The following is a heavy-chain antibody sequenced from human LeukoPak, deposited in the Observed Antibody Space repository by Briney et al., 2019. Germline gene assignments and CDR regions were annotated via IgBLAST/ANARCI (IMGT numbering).Heavy chain of an antibody. CDR1: GYTFTGYY. CDR2: INPNSGGT. CDR3: ARSPFYCGGDCYMFDY. Sequence: ASVKVSCKASGYTFTGYYIHWVRQAPGQGLEWMGWINPNSGGTNYAQKFQGRVTMTRDTSISTAYMELSRLRSDDTAVYYCARSPFYCGGDCYMFDYWGQGTLVTVSS. J-gene: IGHJ4*02. V-gene: IGHV1-2*02. D-gene: IGHD2-21*02.